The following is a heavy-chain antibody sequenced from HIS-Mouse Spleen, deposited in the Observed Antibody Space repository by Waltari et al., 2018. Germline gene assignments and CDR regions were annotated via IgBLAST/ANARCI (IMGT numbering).Heavy chain of an antibody. CDR1: GGTFSSYA. Sequence: QVQLVQSGAEVKKPGSSVKVSCKASGGTFSSYAISWVRQAPGQGLEWMGRTIPILGIANYAQKFQGRVTITADKSTSTAYMELSSLRSEDTAVYYCARGIPYSSSWYDWYFDLWGRGTLVTVSS. CDR2: TIPILGIA. CDR3: ARGIPYSSSWYDWYFDL. D-gene: IGHD6-13*01. J-gene: IGHJ2*01. V-gene: IGHV1-69*04.